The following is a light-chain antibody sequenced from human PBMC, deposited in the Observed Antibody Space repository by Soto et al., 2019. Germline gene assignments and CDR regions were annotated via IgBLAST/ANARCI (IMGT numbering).Light chain of an antibody. Sequence: DIERTQPLSSLSASVGDRVTITCRESQSISSYLNWYQQKQGKAPKVXIYTASSLQSGVPSRFSGSGAGTHYTFTISSLQPEDIATYYCQHYDSLRLTFGGGTKVDIK. CDR1: QSISSY. J-gene: IGKJ4*01. V-gene: IGKV1-33*01. CDR2: TAS. CDR3: QHYDSLRLT.